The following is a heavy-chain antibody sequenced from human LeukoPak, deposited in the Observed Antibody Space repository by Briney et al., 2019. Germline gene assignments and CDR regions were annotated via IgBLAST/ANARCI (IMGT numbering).Heavy chain of an antibody. CDR2: ISSDGTST. J-gene: IGHJ4*02. CDR1: GFTFSNNW. Sequence: QPGGSLRLSCAASGFTFSNNWMHWVRQAPGKGLVWVSRISSDGTSTGYADSVKGRFTISRDNAKNTLYLQMNSLRAEDTAVYYCARAYHFDCWGQGTLVTVSS. CDR3: ARAYHFDC. V-gene: IGHV3-74*01. D-gene: IGHD2-2*02.